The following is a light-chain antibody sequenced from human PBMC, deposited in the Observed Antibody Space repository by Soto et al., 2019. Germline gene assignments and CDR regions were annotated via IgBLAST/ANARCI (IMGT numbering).Light chain of an antibody. CDR1: QNINNY. CDR3: QHYNSYSEA. J-gene: IGKJ1*01. Sequence: DIQMTQSPSSLSASVGDRVTITCQASQNINNYLNWYQQKPGRAPKLLIYDASNLEAGVPSRFRGSGSGTESTLTISSLQPDDFATYYCQHYNSYSEAFGQGTKVDIK. CDR2: DAS. V-gene: IGKV1-33*01.